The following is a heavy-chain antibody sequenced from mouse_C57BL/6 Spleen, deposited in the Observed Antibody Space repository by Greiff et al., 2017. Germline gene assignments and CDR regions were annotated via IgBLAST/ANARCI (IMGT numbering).Heavy chain of an antibody. CDR3: ARCDCARGSDVDG. CDR1: GYTFTSYW. J-gene: IGHJ1*03. CDR2: IYPGSGGT. D-gene: IGHD3-1*01. V-gene: IGHV1-55*01. Sequence: QVQLQQPGAELVKPGASVKMSCKASGYTFTSYWIPWVKQRPGRGLEWIGDIYPGSGGTKYNEKFKSKATLTVDKSSSTAYMQLSSLTSEDSAVYYCARCDCARGSDVDGWGTGTTVTVS.